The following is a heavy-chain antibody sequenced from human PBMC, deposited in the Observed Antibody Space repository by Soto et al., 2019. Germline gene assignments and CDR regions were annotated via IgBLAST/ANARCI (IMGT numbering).Heavy chain of an antibody. J-gene: IGHJ6*02. V-gene: IGHV3-30*18. D-gene: IGHD2-8*01. CDR2: ISYDGNKK. CDR1: GFAVSTYG. Sequence: GGSLRLSCAATGFAVSTYGMHWVRQAPGKGRGRVGAISYDGNKKNYADALQGRFTISIDTHKNALYVQVKSLRGEDKAVYYCAKEKFRLGQSPMYAMDLWGQGTTITVSS. CDR3: AKEKFRLGQSPMYAMDL.